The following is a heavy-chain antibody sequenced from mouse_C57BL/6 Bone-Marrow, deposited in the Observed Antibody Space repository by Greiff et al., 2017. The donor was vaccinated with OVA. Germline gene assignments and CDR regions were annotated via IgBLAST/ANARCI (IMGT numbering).Heavy chain of an antibody. J-gene: IGHJ2*01. CDR2: ISSGSSTI. CDR1: GFTFSDYG. V-gene: IGHV5-17*01. D-gene: IGHD1-2*01. CDR3: ARGVLRPLDY. Sequence: EVKVEESGGGLVKPGGSLKLSCAASGFTFSDYGMHWVRQAPEKGLEWVAYISSGSSTIYYADTVKGRFTISRDNAKNTLFLQMTSLRSEDTAMYYCARGVLRPLDYWGQGTTLTVSS.